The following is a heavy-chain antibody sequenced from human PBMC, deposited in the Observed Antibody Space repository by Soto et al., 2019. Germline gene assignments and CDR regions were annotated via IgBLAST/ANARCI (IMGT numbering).Heavy chain of an antibody. CDR1: GYTFTGYY. D-gene: IGHD1-26*01. Sequence: ASVKVSCKTSGYTFTGYYIHWVRQAPGQGPEWMGEISPNSGGTKYAQRFQGRVTMTRDTSITTVYMELSNLSPDDTAVYYCGKGRSGDVGVFYWGQGTLVTVSS. V-gene: IGHV1-2*02. CDR3: GKGRSGDVGVFY. CDR2: ISPNSGGT. J-gene: IGHJ4*02.